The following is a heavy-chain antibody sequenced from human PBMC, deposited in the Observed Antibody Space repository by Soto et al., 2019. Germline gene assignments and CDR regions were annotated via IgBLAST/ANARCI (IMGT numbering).Heavy chain of an antibody. Sequence: EVQLVESGGGVVRPGGSLRLSCAASGFTFDDYGMSWVRQAPGKGLEWVSGINWNGGSTGYADSVKGRFTISRDNAKNSLYLQMNSLRAEDTALYHCARDLDYYGSGSYYNWFDPWGQGTLVTVSS. CDR3: ARDLDYYGSGSYYNWFDP. J-gene: IGHJ5*02. D-gene: IGHD3-10*01. V-gene: IGHV3-20*01. CDR2: INWNGGST. CDR1: GFTFDDYG.